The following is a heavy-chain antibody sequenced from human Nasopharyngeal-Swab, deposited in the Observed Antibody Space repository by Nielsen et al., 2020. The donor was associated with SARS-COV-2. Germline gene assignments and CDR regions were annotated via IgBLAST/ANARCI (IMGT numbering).Heavy chain of an antibody. CDR2: IKQDGSEE. Sequence: GESLKISCAASGFTFSTYGMHWVRQAPGKGLEWVANIKQDGSEEYYVDSVKGRFTISRDNAENFLYLQMNSLRADDTAVYYCARDPSTDYYYMDVWGKGTTVTVSS. J-gene: IGHJ6*03. V-gene: IGHV3-7*03. D-gene: IGHD2-2*01. CDR3: ARDPSTDYYYMDV. CDR1: GFTFSTYG.